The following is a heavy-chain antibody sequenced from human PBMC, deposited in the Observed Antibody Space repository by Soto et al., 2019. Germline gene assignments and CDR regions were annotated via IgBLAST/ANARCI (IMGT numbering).Heavy chain of an antibody. Sequence: PSETLSLTCAVYGGSFSGYYWSWIRQPPGKGLEWIGEINHSGSTNYNPSLKSRVTISVDTSKNQFSLKLSSVTAADTAVYYCAYHSGYEYDYWGQGTLVTVSS. CDR1: GGSFSGYY. CDR2: INHSGST. V-gene: IGHV4-34*01. D-gene: IGHD5-12*01. CDR3: AYHSGYEYDY. J-gene: IGHJ4*02.